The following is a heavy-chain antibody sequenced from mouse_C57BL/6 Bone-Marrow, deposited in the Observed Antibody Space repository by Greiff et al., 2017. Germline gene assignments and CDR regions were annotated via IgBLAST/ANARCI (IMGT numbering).Heavy chain of an antibody. Sequence: VQLQQSGAELARPGASVKLSCKASGYTFTSYGISWVKQRPGQGLEWIGEIYPRGGNTYYNEKFKGKATLTADKSSSTAYMGLRSLTSEDSAVYVCARRGIYDRYYDDFDYWGQGTTLTVSS. CDR2: IYPRGGNT. J-gene: IGHJ2*01. CDR3: ARRGIYDRYYDDFDY. CDR1: GYTFTSYG. V-gene: IGHV1-81*01. D-gene: IGHD2-3*01.